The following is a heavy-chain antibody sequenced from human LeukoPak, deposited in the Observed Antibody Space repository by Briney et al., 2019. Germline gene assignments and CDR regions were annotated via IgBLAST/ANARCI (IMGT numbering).Heavy chain of an antibody. CDR2: IYPGDSDT. CDR3: AGQGGLGSYYKYLIDY. J-gene: IGHJ4*02. Sequence: GESLKISCKGTGYSFTSYWIGWVRQMPGKGLEWMGIIYPGDSDTRYSPSFQGQVTISADKTISTAYLQWSSLKASDTATYYCAGQGGLGSYYKYLIDYWGQGTLVTVSS. D-gene: IGHD3-10*01. CDR1: GYSFTSYW. V-gene: IGHV5-51*01.